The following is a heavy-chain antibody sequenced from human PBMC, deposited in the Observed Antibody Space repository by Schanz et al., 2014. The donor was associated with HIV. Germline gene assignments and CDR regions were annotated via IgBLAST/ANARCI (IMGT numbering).Heavy chain of an antibody. D-gene: IGHD6-6*01. CDR1: GFTFDGYA. V-gene: IGHV3-9*01. J-gene: IGHJ5*02. CDR2: ISWNSVFI. Sequence: VQLVESGGGVVQPGRSLRLSCAASGFTFDGYAMHWVRQAPGKGLEWVSSISWNSVFIAYADSVKGRFTISRDNAKNSLYLQIISLTAEDTAMYYCARDRVSGSSSSSWFDPWGQGTLVTVSS. CDR3: ARDRVSGSSSSSWFDP.